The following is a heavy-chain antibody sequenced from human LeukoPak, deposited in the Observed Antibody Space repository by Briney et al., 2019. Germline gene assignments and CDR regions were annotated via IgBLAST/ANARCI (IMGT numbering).Heavy chain of an antibody. V-gene: IGHV3-21*01. CDR2: ISSSSSYI. J-gene: IGHJ4*02. CDR3: ARDTLPTYGSGSYGFDY. Sequence: GGSLRLSCAASGFTFSSYSMNWVRQTPGKGLEWVSSISSSSSYIYYADSVKGRFTISRDNAKNSLYLQMNSLRAEETAVYYCARDTLPTYGSGSYGFDYWGQGTLVTVSS. CDR1: GFTFSSYS. D-gene: IGHD3-10*01.